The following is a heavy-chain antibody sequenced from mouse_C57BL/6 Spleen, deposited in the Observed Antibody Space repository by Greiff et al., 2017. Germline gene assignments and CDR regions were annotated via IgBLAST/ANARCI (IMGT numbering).Heavy chain of an antibody. CDR2: IDPSDSYT. J-gene: IGHJ2*01. D-gene: IGHD2-3*01. V-gene: IGHV1-50*01. CDR3: ARRDDGFPYYFDY. Sequence: QVQLKQPGAELVKPGASVKLSCKASGYTFTSYWMQWVKQRPGQGLEWIGEIDPSDSYTNYNQKFKGKATLTVDTSSSTAYMQLSSLTSEDSAVYYCARRDDGFPYYFDYWGQGTTLTVSS. CDR1: GYTFTSYW.